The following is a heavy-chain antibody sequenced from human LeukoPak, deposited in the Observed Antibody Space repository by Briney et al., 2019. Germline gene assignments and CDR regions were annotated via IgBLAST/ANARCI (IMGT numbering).Heavy chain of an antibody. CDR2: INHSGST. D-gene: IGHD3-22*01. CDR3: ARLMNYYDSSGYFRFGYYFDY. V-gene: IGHV4-34*01. CDR1: GGSFSGYY. J-gene: IGHJ4*02. Sequence: SETLSLTCAVYGGSFSGYYWSWIRQPPGKGLEWIGEINHSGSTNYNPSLKSRVTISVDTSKNQFSLKLSSVTAADTAVYYCARLMNYYDSSGYFRFGYYFDYWGQGTLVTVSS.